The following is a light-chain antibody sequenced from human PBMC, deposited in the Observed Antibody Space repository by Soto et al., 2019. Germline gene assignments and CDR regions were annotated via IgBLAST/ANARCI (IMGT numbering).Light chain of an antibody. V-gene: IGLV1-44*01. J-gene: IGLJ1*01. CDR3: AAWDVSLTGNYV. CDR1: TSNIGSNT. CDR2: STN. Sequence: QSVLTQPPSASGTPGQRVTISCSGSTSNIGSNTVNWYQQLPGTAPRVLIHSTNQRPSGVPDRFSGSKSGTSASLAISGLQSDDEADYYCAAWDVSLTGNYVFGTGTKVTVL.